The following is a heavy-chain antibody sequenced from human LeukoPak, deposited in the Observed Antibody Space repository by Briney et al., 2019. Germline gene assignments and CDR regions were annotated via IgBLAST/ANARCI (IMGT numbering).Heavy chain of an antibody. J-gene: IGHJ4*02. CDR3: ARVGQGGYNSDY. CDR1: GFTFSSYG. Sequence: GGSLRLSCAASGFTFSSYGMHWVRQAPGKGLEWVAIIWYDGSNKYYADSVKGRFTTSRDNSKNPLYLQMNSLRADDTAVYYCARVGQGGYNSDYWGQGTLVTVSS. D-gene: IGHD5-24*01. CDR2: IWYDGSNK. V-gene: IGHV3-33*01.